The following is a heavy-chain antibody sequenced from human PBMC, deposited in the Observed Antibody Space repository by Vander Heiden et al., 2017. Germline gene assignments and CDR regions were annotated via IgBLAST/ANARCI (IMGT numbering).Heavy chain of an antibody. CDR3: AKDTGESSGWVFDL. D-gene: IGHD6-19*01. CDR1: GFTFSNYA. Sequence: EVQLLASGGGLVQAGGSRSPSCAASGFTFSNYAMCWVPQAPGKGLEWVSHISGRSSVTYYADSVKGRFTISRDTSKNTLYLQMNSLRAEDTAVYYCAKDTGESSGWVFDLWGQGTLVTVSS. CDR2: ISGRSSVT. V-gene: IGHV3-23*01. J-gene: IGHJ4*02.